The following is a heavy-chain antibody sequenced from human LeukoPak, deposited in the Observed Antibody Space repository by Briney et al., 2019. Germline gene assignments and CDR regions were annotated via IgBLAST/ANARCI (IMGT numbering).Heavy chain of an antibody. Sequence: PSETLSLTCAVYGGSFSGYYWSWIRQPPGKGLEWIGEINHSGSTNYNPSLKSRVTISVDTSKNQFSLKLSSVTAADTAVYYCATWGSTSAQKYNWFDPWGQGTLVTVSS. CDR2: INHSGST. J-gene: IGHJ5*02. CDR1: GGSFSGYY. V-gene: IGHV4-34*01. CDR3: ATWGSTSAQKYNWFDP. D-gene: IGHD2-2*01.